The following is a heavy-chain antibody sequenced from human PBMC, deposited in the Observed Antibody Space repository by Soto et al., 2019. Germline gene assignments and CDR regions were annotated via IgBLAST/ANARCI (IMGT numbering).Heavy chain of an antibody. CDR2: ISYDGSNK. V-gene: IGHV3-30*03. CDR1: GFTFSSYG. D-gene: IGHD2-15*01. CDR3: ATLDTAEIQTAAY. Sequence: GGSLRLSCAASGFTFSSYGMHWVRQAPGKGLEWVAVISYDGSNKYYADSVKGRFTISRDNSKNTLYLQMNSLRAEDTAVYYCATLDTAEIQTAAYWGQGTLVTVSS. J-gene: IGHJ4*02.